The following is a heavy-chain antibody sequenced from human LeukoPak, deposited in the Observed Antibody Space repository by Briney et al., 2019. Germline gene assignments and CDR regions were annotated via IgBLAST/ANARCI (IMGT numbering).Heavy chain of an antibody. CDR1: GGSISSGGYS. J-gene: IGHJ4*02. Sequence: SETLSLTCAVSGGSISSGGYSWSWIRQPPGKGLEWIGYIYHSGSTYYNPSLKSRVTISVDTSKNQFSLKLSSVTAADTAVYYCARGSPMTTVTTIDYWGQGTLVTVSS. CDR2: IYHSGST. D-gene: IGHD4-17*01. V-gene: IGHV4-30-2*01. CDR3: ARGSPMTTVTTIDY.